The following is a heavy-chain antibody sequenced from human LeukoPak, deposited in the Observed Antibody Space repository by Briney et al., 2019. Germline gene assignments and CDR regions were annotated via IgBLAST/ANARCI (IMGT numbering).Heavy chain of an antibody. CDR3: ARGDTSGYPDK. Sequence: SGTLSLTCAVSGGYISSSKWWSWVRQPPGKGLEWIGEIYDSGNTNYNPSLKSRVTISVDKSKDQFSLQLTSVTAADTAVYYCARGDTSGYPDKWGQGSLVTVSS. CDR1: GGYISSSKW. D-gene: IGHD3-22*01. V-gene: IGHV4-4*02. J-gene: IGHJ4*02. CDR2: IYDSGNT.